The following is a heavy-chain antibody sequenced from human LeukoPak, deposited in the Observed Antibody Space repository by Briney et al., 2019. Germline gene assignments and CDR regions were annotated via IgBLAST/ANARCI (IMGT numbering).Heavy chain of an antibody. CDR3: TRDQT. V-gene: IGHV3-7*01. J-gene: IGHJ4*02. CDR2: IKEDGSQK. CDR1: LGIHW. Sequence: PGGSLRLSCVGALGIHWMGWVRQAPGKGLEWVANIKEDGSQKYYMDSVKGRFTISRDNAKSSLFLQMNNLRVEDTAVYYCTRDQTWGQGTLVTVSS.